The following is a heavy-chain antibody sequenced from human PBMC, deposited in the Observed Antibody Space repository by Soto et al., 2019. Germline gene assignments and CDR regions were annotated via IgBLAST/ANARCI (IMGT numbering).Heavy chain of an antibody. CDR3: ARGGDIVVVPAAIPWFDP. V-gene: IGHV4-59*01. J-gene: IGHJ5*02. D-gene: IGHD2-2*01. CDR1: GGSISSYY. Sequence: SETLSLTCTVSGGSISSYYWSWIRQPPGKGLEWIGYIYYSGSTNYNPSLKSRVTISVDTSKNQFSLKLSSVTAADTAVYYCARGGDIVVVPAAIPWFDPWGQGTLVTVSS. CDR2: IYYSGST.